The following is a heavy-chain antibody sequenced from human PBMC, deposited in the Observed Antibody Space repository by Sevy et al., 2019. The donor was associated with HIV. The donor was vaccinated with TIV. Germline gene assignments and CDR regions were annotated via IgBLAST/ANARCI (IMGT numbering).Heavy chain of an antibody. J-gene: IGHJ4*02. CDR1: GFNISSAS. D-gene: IGHD1-26*01. V-gene: IGHV3-15*07. CDR3: TTRSYYSIIDD. CDR2: IKGKTVGETT. Sequence: GGSLRLSCGGSGFNISSASMNWVRQAPGKGLEWVGRIKGKTVGETTDNAAPVKGRFIISRDDSGKTVYVQLNSVKSENTAKYCCTTRSYYSIIDDWGQGTLVTVSS.